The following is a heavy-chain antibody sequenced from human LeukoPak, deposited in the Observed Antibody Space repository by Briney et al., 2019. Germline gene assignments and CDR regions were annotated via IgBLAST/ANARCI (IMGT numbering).Heavy chain of an antibody. CDR3: AIHVPLHSTSSGGMFDY. CDR2: IYYSGST. J-gene: IGHJ4*02. D-gene: IGHD3-16*01. Sequence: SETLSLTCTVSTDSMYGYYWTWIRQPPGMGLEWIGYIYYSGSTYYNPSLKSRVTVSVDRTKNQFSLKLSSVTAADTAVYYCAIHVPLHSTSSGGMFDYWGQGTLVTVSS. V-gene: IGHV4-59*12. CDR1: TDSMYGYY.